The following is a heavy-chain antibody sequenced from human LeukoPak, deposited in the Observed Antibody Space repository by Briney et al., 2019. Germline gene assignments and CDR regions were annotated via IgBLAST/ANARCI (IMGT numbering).Heavy chain of an antibody. CDR1: GYSFTNYW. CDR3: ARRADSSAYYILDS. CDR2: IYPGDSDT. D-gene: IGHD6-19*01. J-gene: IGHJ4*02. V-gene: IGHV5-51*01. Sequence: GESLKISCKGSGYSFTNYWIAWVRQMPGKGLEWKGTIYPGDSDTRYRPSFQGQVTISADKSISTAYLQWSSLKASDTAMYYCARRADSSAYYILDSWGQGTLVTVSS.